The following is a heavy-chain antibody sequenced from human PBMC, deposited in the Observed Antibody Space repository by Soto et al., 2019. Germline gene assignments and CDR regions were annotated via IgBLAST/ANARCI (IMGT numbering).Heavy chain of an antibody. Sequence: GGSLGLSCAASGFTFSSYSMNWVRQAPGKGLEWVSSISSSSSYIYYADSVKGRFTISRDNAKNSLYLQMNSLRAEDTAVYYCARDRFKGLDYWGQGTLVTVSS. D-gene: IGHD3-3*01. V-gene: IGHV3-21*01. J-gene: IGHJ4*02. CDR3: ARDRFKGLDY. CDR1: GFTFSSYS. CDR2: ISSSSSYI.